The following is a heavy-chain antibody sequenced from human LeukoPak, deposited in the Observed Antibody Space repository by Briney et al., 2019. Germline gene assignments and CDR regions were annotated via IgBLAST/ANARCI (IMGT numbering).Heavy chain of an antibody. V-gene: IGHV1-2*02. J-gene: IGHJ4*02. CDR2: INPNSGGT. CDR3: ARERTPGSGYGVDY. CDR1: GYTFTGYY. Sequence: GASVKVSCKASGYTFTGYYMHWVRQAPGQGLEWMGWINPNSGGTNYAQKFQGRVTMTGDRSTSTAYMELSRLRSDDTAVYYCARERTPGSGYGVDYWGQGTVVTVSS. D-gene: IGHD6-25*01.